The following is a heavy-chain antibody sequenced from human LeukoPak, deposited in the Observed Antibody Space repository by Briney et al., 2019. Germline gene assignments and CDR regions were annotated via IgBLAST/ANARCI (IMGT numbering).Heavy chain of an antibody. J-gene: IGHJ4*02. CDR3: AKDVGGYSSGDY. D-gene: IGHD3-22*01. Sequence: GGSLRLSCAASGFTFSSYSMNWVRQAPGKGLEWVSAISGSGGSTYYADSVKGRFTISRDNSKNTLYLQMNSLRAEDTAVYYCAKDVGGYSSGDYWGQGTLVTVSS. CDR2: ISGSGGST. V-gene: IGHV3-23*01. CDR1: GFTFSSYS.